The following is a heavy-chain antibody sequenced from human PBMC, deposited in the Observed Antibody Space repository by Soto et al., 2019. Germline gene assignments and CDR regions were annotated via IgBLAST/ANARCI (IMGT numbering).Heavy chain of an antibody. D-gene: IGHD3-22*01. V-gene: IGHV4-4*07. CDR1: SGSISDYC. CDR3: ARDGGSMIIKSMDV. Sequence: SETLSLTCTVSSGSISDYCWSWIRQPAGKGLEWIGRVFASGSTNYNPSLKSRVTMSVDTSKNQFSLKLSSVTAADTAVYYCARDGGSMIIKSMDVWGQGTTVTVSS. J-gene: IGHJ6*02. CDR2: VFASGST.